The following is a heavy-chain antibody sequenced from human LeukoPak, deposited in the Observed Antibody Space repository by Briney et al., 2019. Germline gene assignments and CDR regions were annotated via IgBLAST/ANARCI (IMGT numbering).Heavy chain of an antibody. V-gene: IGHV4-30-4*01. D-gene: IGHD6-13*01. CDR3: ARGVGSSWYGD. J-gene: IGHJ4*02. CDR1: GGSISSGDYY. Sequence: SQTLSLTCTVPGGSISSGDYYWSWIRQPPGKGLEWIGYIYYSGSTYSNPSLKSRLTISVDTSKNQFSLRLNSVTAADTAVYYCARGVGSSWYGDWGQGTLVTVSS. CDR2: IYYSGST.